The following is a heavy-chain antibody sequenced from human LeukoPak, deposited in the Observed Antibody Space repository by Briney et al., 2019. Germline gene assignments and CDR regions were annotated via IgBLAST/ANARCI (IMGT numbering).Heavy chain of an antibody. CDR1: GFTFSSYW. CDR2: INSDGSST. CDR3: ARDMGSSGYYPEYFHH. Sequence: PGGSLRLSCAASGFTFSSYWMHWVRQAPGKGLVWVSRINSDGSSTTYADSVRGRFTISRGNAKNTLYLQMNSLRAEDTAVYYCARDMGSSGYYPEYFHHSGQGTLVTVSP. D-gene: IGHD3-22*01. J-gene: IGHJ1*01. V-gene: IGHV3-74*01.